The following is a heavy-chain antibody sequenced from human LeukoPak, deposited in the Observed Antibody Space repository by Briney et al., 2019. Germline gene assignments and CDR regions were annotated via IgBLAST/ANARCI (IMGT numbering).Heavy chain of an antibody. V-gene: IGHV4-30-2*01. Sequence: PSQTLSLTCTVSGGSISSGGYYWSWIRQPPGKGLEWIGYIYHSGSTYYNPSLKSRVTISVDRYKNQFSLKLSSVTAADTAVYCCARSSGWLKYYFDYWGQGTLVTVSS. J-gene: IGHJ4*02. CDR1: GGSISSGGYY. CDR2: IYHSGST. D-gene: IGHD6-19*01. CDR3: ARSSGWLKYYFDY.